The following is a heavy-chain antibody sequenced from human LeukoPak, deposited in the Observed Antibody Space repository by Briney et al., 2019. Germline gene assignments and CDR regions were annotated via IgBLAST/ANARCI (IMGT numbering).Heavy chain of an antibody. CDR2: ISGSGGST. Sequence: GGSLRLSCAASGFTFSSYAMSWVRQAPGKGLEWVSAISGSGGSTYYADSAKGRFTISRDNSKNTLYLQMNSLRAEDTAVYYCARAFGNRIFDYWGQGTLVTVSS. J-gene: IGHJ4*02. CDR3: ARAFGNRIFDY. D-gene: IGHD2/OR15-2a*01. CDR1: GFTFSSYA. V-gene: IGHV3-23*01.